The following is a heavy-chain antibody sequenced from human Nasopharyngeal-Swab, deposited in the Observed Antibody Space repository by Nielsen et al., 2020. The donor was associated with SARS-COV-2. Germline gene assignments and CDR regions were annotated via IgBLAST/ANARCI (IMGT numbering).Heavy chain of an antibody. CDR1: GFTFSSYA. CDR3: AKDHCSCGSCYSRRVPYYYYLDV. CDR2: ISGSGGST. J-gene: IGHJ6*03. D-gene: IGHD2-15*01. Sequence: GGSLRLSCAASGFTFSSYAMSWVRQAPGKGLEWVSAISGSGGSTYYADSVKGRFTISRDNSKNTLYLQMNSLRAEDTAVYYCAKDHCSCGSCYSRRVPYYYYLDVWGKGTTVTVSS. V-gene: IGHV3-23*01.